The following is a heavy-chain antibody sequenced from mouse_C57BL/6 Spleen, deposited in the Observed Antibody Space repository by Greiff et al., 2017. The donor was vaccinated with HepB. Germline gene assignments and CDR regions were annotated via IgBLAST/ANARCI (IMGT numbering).Heavy chain of an antibody. CDR2: IWSGGST. V-gene: IGHV2-2*01. Sequence: QVQLKQSGPGLVQPSQSLSITCTVSGFSLTSYGVHWVRQSPGKGLEWLGVIWSGGSTDYNAAFISRLSISKDNSKSQVFFKMNSLQADDTAIYYCARNGITSSRTPLYYAMDYWGQGTSVTVSS. CDR1: GFSLTSYG. D-gene: IGHD1-1*01. J-gene: IGHJ4*01. CDR3: ARNGITSSRTPLYYAMDY.